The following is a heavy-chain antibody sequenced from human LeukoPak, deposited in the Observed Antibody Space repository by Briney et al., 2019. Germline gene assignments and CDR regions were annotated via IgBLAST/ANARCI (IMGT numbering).Heavy chain of an antibody. J-gene: IGHJ4*02. CDR3: ASSFSSGWYSSGGIDY. V-gene: IGHV1-69*05. D-gene: IGHD6-19*01. CDR1: GGTFSSYA. Sequence: ASVKVSCKASGGTFSSYAISWVRQAPGQGLEWMGRIIPIFGTANYAQKFQGRVTITTDESTSTAYMELSGLRSEDTAVYYCASSFSSGWYSSGGIDYWGQGTLVTVSS. CDR2: IIPIFGTA.